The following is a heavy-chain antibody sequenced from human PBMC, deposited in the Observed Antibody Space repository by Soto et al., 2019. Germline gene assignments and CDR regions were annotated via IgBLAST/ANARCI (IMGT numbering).Heavy chain of an antibody. J-gene: IGHJ3*02. V-gene: IGHV3-23*01. Sequence: PGGSLRLSCAASGFTFSSYGMHWVRQAPGKGLEWVSGITKTGRSTFLADSVRGRFTISRDNLNNIVYLQMNSLRADDTALYYCTKDADVYDFAFDSWGQGTMVTVSS. CDR3: TKDADVYDFAFDS. CDR1: GFTFSSYG. CDR2: ITKTGRST. D-gene: IGHD3-3*01.